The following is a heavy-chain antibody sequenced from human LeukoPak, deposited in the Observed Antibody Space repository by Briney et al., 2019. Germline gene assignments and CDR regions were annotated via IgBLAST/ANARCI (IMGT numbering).Heavy chain of an antibody. D-gene: IGHD6-13*01. CDR1: GFTFSSYW. V-gene: IGHV3-74*01. J-gene: IGHJ4*02. CDR2: INSDGSST. Sequence: GGSLRLSCAASGFTFSSYWMHWVRHAPGKGLVWVSRINSDGSSTSYADSVKGRFTVSRDNAKNTLYLQMNSLRAEDTAVYYCARRSAGHFDYWRQGTLVTVSS. CDR3: ARRSAGHFDY.